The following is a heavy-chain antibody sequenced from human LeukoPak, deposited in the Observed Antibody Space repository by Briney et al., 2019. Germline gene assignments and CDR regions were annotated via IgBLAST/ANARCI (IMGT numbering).Heavy chain of an antibody. CDR1: GYTFTSYY. CDR2: INPSGGST. V-gene: IGHV1-46*01. Sequence: GASVKVSCKASGYTFTSYYMHWVRQAPGQGLEWMGIINPSGGSTSYAQKFQGRVTMTRDTSTSTVYMELSSLRSEDTAVHYCARDAQASYYDILTGVYGMDVWGKGTTVTVSS. D-gene: IGHD3-9*01. CDR3: ARDAQASYYDILTGVYGMDV. J-gene: IGHJ6*04.